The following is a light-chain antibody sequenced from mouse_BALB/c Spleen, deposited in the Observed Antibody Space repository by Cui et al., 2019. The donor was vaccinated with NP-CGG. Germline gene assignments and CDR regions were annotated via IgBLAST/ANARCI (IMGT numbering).Light chain of an antibody. V-gene: IGLV1*01. CDR1: TGAVTTSNY. J-gene: IGLJ1*01. CDR3: ALWYSNHWV. CDR2: GTN. Sequence: QVVATEESPPTTSPGETVTLTCRSSTGAVTTSNYANWVQEKPDHLFTGLIGGTNNRAPGVPARFSGSLIGDKAALTITGAQTEDEAIYFCALWYSNHWVFGGGTKLTVL.